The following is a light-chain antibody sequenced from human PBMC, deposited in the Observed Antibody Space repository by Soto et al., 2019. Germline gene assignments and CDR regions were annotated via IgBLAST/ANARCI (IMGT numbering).Light chain of an antibody. CDR3: QQYNGYLGT. CDR1: QSISIW. Sequence: DIQMTQSPSTLSASVGDRVTITCRASQSISIWLAWFQQKPGKAPKLLIYRASNLESGVPSRFSGSGSGTEFTLTISSLQPDDFASYYHQQYNGYLGTFGQGTKLEIK. CDR2: RAS. J-gene: IGKJ2*01. V-gene: IGKV1-5*03.